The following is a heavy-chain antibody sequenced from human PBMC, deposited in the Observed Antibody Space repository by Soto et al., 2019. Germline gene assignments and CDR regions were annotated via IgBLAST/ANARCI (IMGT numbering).Heavy chain of an antibody. J-gene: IGHJ3*01. Sequence: QVQLVQSGAEVKKPGSSVKVSCKASGGTFSSYAISWVRQAPGQGLEWMGGIIPIFGTANYAQKFQGRVNIXXDXSXXAAYMELSSVRSVVTAVYYCAGRDDYGAYVHAFDLWGQGTMVTVSS. CDR1: GGTFSSYA. CDR2: IIPIFGTA. V-gene: IGHV1-69*12. CDR3: AGRDDYGAYVHAFDL. D-gene: IGHD4-17*01.